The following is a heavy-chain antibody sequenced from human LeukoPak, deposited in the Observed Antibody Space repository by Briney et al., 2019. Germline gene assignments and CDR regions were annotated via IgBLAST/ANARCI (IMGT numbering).Heavy chain of an antibody. CDR3: ARGQLTDDLDY. V-gene: IGHV1-2*02. Sequence: ASVKVSCKASGYTFTGYFMHWVRQAPGQGLELIGWINPNIGATKYARKFQGRVTMTRDTSISTAYMEVSRLRSDDTAVYYCARGQLTDDLDYWGQGTLVTVSS. J-gene: IGHJ4*02. CDR2: INPNIGAT. D-gene: IGHD1-14*01. CDR1: GYTFTGYF.